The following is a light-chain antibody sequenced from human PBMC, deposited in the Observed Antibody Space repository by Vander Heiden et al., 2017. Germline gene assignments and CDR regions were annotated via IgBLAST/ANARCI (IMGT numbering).Light chain of an antibody. CDR1: STDVGRYNY. V-gene: IGLV2-14*01. CDR3: SSYTSYSTVI. CDR2: EVS. J-gene: IGLJ2*01. Sequence: QSALTQPASVSGSLGQSITISCTGTSTDVGRYNYVSWYQLHPGKAPKLIIYEVSHRPSGVSGRFSGSKSGNTASLTISGLQTDDEAEYSCSSYTSYSTVIFGGGTKLTVL.